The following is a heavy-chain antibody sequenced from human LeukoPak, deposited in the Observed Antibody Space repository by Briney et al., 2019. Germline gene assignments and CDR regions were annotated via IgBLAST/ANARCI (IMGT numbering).Heavy chain of an antibody. Sequence: SETLSLTCAVYGGSFSGYYWSWIRQPPGKGLEWIGEINHSGSTNYNPSLKSRVTISVDTSKNQFSLKLSSVTAADTAMYYCARGAYYDILTYHYYYYGMDVWGQGTTVTVSS. D-gene: IGHD3-9*01. CDR1: GGSFSGYY. V-gene: IGHV4-34*01. J-gene: IGHJ6*02. CDR3: ARGAYYDILTYHYYYYGMDV. CDR2: INHSGST.